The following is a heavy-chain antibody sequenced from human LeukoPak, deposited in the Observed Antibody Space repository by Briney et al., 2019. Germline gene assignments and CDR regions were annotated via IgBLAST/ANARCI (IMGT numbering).Heavy chain of an antibody. D-gene: IGHD3-22*01. V-gene: IGHV4-39*01. CDR3: ARVSITMIVVVMDARAAFDI. CDR1: GGSISSGTYY. CDR2: IYYSGGT. J-gene: IGHJ3*02. Sequence: SETLSLTCTVSGGSISSGTYYWGWIRQPPGKGLAWIGSIYYSGGTYYNPSLKSRVTMSVDTSKNQFSLKLSSVTAADTAVYYCARVSITMIVVVMDARAAFDIWGQGTMVTVSS.